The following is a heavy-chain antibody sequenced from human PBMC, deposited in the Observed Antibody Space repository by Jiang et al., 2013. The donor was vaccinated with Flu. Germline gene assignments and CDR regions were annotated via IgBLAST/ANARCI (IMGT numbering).Heavy chain of an antibody. D-gene: IGHD5-24*01. CDR3: ARKVATITNYDGLDV. J-gene: IGHJ6*01. CDR1: GGSISSSY. CDR2: ILSSGST. Sequence: PGLVKPSETLSLTCTVSGGSISSSYWSWIRQSPGKGLEWIGFILSSGSTSYNPSLKSRVAISVDTSKSQFSLKLTSVTAADTAVYYCARKVATITNYDGLDVWGQGTTVTVSS. V-gene: IGHV4-59*01.